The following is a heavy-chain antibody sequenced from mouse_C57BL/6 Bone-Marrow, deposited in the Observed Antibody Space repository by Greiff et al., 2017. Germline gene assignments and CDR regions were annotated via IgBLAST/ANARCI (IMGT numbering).Heavy chain of an antibody. CDR3: ARGVYYYGIGCAY. CDR2: IYPGSGST. J-gene: IGHJ3*01. Sequence: QVQLQQPGAALVKPGASVKMSCKASGYTFTSYWLTWVKQRPGQSLEWIGDIYPGSGSTNYNEKFKTKATLTVDTSSSTAYKQLSSLTTEDYAAVYCARGVYYYGIGCAYWGQGRLVTVSA. D-gene: IGHD1-1*01. V-gene: IGHV1-55*01. CDR1: GYTFTSYW.